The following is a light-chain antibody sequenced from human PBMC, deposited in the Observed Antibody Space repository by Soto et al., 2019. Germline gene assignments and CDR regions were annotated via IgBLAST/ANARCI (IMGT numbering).Light chain of an antibody. CDR3: SSYTLRNTLVL. CDR1: SSDVGGYNF. V-gene: IGLV2-14*01. Sequence: QSALTQPASVSGSAGRSITISCTGTSSDVGGYNFVSWYQQHPGKAPRLIIYEVSSRPSGVSYRFSGSKSGNTASLTISGLQAEDEAYYYCSSYTLRNTLVLFGGGTKLTV. CDR2: EVS. J-gene: IGLJ3*02.